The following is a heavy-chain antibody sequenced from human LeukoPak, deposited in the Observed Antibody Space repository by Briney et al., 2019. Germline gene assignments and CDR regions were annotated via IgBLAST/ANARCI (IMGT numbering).Heavy chain of an antibody. V-gene: IGHV4-34*01. Sequence: SETLSLTCAVYGGSFSGYYWSWIRQPPGKGLEWIGEINHSGSTNYNPSLKSRVTISVDTSKNQFSLKLSSVTAADTAVYYCARGFRGYSYGQVYYFDYWGQGTLVTVSS. D-gene: IGHD5-18*01. J-gene: IGHJ4*02. CDR3: ARGFRGYSYGQVYYFDY. CDR2: INHSGST. CDR1: GGSFSGYY.